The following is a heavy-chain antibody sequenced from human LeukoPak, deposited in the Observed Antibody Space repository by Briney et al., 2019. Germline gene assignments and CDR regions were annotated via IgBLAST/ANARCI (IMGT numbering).Heavy chain of an antibody. J-gene: IGHJ4*02. CDR1: GFTFSSYE. D-gene: IGHD3-9*01. V-gene: IGHV3-48*03. CDR3: ARDLVGFVRYFD. CDR2: ISSSGSTI. Sequence: GGPLRLSCAASGFTFSSYEMTWVRQAPGKGLEWVSYISSSGSTIYHADSVKGRFTISRDNAKNSLYLQMNSLRAEDTAVYYCARDLVGFVRYFDWGQGTLVTVSS.